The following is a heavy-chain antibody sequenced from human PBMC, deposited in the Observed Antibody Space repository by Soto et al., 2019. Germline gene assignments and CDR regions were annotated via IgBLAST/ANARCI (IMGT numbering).Heavy chain of an antibody. V-gene: IGHV2-70*11. D-gene: IGHD3-3*01. CDR2: IDWDDDK. J-gene: IGHJ6*02. CDR1: GFSLSTSGMC. Sequence: SGPTLVNPTQTLTLTCTFSGFSLSTSGMCVSWIRQPPGKALEWLARIDWDDDKYYSTSLKTRLTISKDTSKNQVVLTMTNMDPVDTATYYCARTFFGVADYYYYGMDVWGQGTTVTVSS. CDR3: ARTFFGVADYYYYGMDV.